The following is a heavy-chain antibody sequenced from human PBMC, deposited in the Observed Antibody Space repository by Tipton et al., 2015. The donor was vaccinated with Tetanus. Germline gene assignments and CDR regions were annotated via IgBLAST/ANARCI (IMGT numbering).Heavy chain of an antibody. Sequence: QLVQSGAELKKPGASVKVSCTASGYTFTGYYMYWVRQAPGQGLEWVGWIDPNSGDTIYAQNFQGRVTMTRDTSISTVYMELSRLRSADTAVYYCARDRGDYISYGMDVWGPGTTVTVSS. D-gene: IGHD3-22*01. CDR3: ARDRGDYISYGMDV. J-gene: IGHJ6*02. V-gene: IGHV1-2*02. CDR1: GYTFTGYY. CDR2: IDPNSGDT.